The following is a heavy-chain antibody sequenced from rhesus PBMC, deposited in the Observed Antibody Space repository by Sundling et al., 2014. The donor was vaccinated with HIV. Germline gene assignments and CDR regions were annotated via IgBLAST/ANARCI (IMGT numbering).Heavy chain of an antibody. CDR1: GYTFTSYS. CDR2: IHPSNGNT. D-gene: IGHD3-3*01. Sequence: QVQLVQSGTEVKKPGASVKLSCKASGYTFTSYSINWVRQAPGQGLEWMGWIHPSNGNTGYVPKFQGRVTMTRDTSTSTAYLDLSSLKSEDTAVYYCARGLGISIFGRLSVRRDYHGLDSWGQGVVVTVSS. V-gene: IGHV1-200*01. J-gene: IGHJ6*01. CDR3: ARGLGISIFGRLSVRRDYHGLDS.